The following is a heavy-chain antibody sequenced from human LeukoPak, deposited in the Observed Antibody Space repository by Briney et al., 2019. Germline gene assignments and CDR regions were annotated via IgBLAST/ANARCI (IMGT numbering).Heavy chain of an antibody. CDR2: IYYSGST. D-gene: IGHD3-22*01. Sequence: PSETLSLTCTVSGGSISSYYWSWIRQPPGKGLEWIGYIYYSGSTNYNPSLKSRVTISVDTSKNQFSLKLSSVTAADTAVYYCAGGDSSGYYLSGYFDYWGQGTLVTVSS. CDR3: AGGDSSGYYLSGYFDY. J-gene: IGHJ4*02. V-gene: IGHV4-59*01. CDR1: GGSISSYY.